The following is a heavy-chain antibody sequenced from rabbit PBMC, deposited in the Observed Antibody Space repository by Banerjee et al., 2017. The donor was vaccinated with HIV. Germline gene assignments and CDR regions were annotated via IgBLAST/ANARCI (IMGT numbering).Heavy chain of an antibody. CDR2: IATGSSGST. CDR3: ARNWDL. J-gene: IGHJ6*01. Sequence: QSVEESGGDLVKPGGTLTLTCTVSGFSLSSYWMSWVRQAPGKGLEWIACIATGSSGSTYYASWAKGRFTISKTSSTTVTLQMTSLTVADTATYFCARNWDLRGQGTLVTVS. V-gene: IGHV1S40*01. CDR1: GFSLSSYW. D-gene: IGHD4-2*01.